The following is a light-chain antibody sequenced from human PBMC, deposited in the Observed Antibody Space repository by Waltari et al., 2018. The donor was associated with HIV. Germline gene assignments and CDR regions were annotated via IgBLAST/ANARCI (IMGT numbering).Light chain of an antibody. CDR3: QVWDPNDDWV. J-gene: IGLJ3*02. CDR2: DDN. V-gene: IGLV3-21*02. Sequence: YVLTQPPSVSVVPGQPATVPGTGHKFATNDDHWYPQRPGQAPEVVVHDDNDRPSEIPVRISGSNSGDMATLRIENVESDDEAVYSCQVWDPNDDWVFGGGTKLTVL. CDR1: KFATND.